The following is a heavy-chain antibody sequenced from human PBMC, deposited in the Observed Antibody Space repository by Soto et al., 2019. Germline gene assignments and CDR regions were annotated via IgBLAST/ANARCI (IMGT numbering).Heavy chain of an antibody. CDR2: SSPRGDTI. Sequence: GGSLRLSCVASGFSLANYPMNWVRQTPGKGLEWISYSSPRGDTIYYADSVEGRFTISRDNARNSLSLHMSSLRDEDSALYYCAEGPHTNVDWPYYFESWGQGVPVTVSS. CDR3: AEGPHTNVDWPYYFES. D-gene: IGHD3-9*01. V-gene: IGHV3-48*02. CDR1: GFSLANYP. J-gene: IGHJ4*02.